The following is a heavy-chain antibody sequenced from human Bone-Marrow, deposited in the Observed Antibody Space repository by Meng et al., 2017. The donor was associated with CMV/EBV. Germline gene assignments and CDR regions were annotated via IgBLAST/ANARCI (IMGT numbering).Heavy chain of an antibody. Sequence: ASVKVSCKASGYTFTSYDINWVRQATGQGLEWMGWMNPNSGNTGYAQKFQGRVTITRNTSISTAYMELSSLRSDDTAVYYCARGYNWNHGDSFDLWGQGTLVTVSS. V-gene: IGHV1-8*03. D-gene: IGHD1-14*01. CDR3: ARGYNWNHGDSFDL. CDR1: GYTFTSYD. J-gene: IGHJ3*01. CDR2: MNPNSGNT.